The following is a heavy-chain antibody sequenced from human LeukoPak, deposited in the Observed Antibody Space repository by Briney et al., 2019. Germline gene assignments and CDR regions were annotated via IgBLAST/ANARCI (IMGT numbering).Heavy chain of an antibody. J-gene: IGHJ4*02. Sequence: SETLSLTCAVYGGSFSGYYWSGLGQPPGKGVEGMGEINHSGSTNYNPSLTSRGTISVDTSKYQSSLKLSSATAADTAVYYCARGGSPVGATNDYWGQGTLVTVSS. CDR3: ARGGSPVGATNDY. V-gene: IGHV4-34*01. D-gene: IGHD1-26*01. CDR1: GGSFSGYY. CDR2: INHSGST.